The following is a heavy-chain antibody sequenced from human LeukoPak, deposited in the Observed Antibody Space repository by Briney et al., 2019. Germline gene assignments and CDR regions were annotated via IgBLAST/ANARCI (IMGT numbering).Heavy chain of an antibody. J-gene: IGHJ4*02. Sequence: GASVKVSCKASGYTFTGYYMHWVRQAPGQGLEWMGWINPNSGGTNYAQKFQGRVTMTTDTSTSTAYMELRSLRSDDTAVYYCARDVWIVGATDYWGQGTLVTVSS. D-gene: IGHD1-26*01. V-gene: IGHV1-2*02. CDR2: INPNSGGT. CDR1: GYTFTGYY. CDR3: ARDVWIVGATDY.